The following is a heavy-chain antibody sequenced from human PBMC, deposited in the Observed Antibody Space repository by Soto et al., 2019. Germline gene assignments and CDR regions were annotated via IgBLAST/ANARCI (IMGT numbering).Heavy chain of an antibody. V-gene: IGHV3-23*01. CDR1: GISFSSYA. CDR3: AKIMSAAGLFF. CDR2: ICGSGGCT. J-gene: IGHJ4*02. Sequence: EVQLLESGGGLVQPGGYLRLSCSASGISFSSYAMSWVRQAPGKGLEWVSTICGSGGCTYYADSVKGRFTISRDDSKNTLYLQINSLRSEDTAVYYCAKIMSAAGLFFWGQGTLVTVSS. D-gene: IGHD6-13*01.